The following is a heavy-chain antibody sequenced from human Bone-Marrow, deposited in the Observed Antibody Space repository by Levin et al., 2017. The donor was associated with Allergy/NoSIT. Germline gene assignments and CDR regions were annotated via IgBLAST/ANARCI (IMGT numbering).Heavy chain of an antibody. Sequence: SQTLSLTCTVSAGSITNYYWSWIRQPPGKGLEWIGYISHSGNIIYNPSLKSRVTLSVDTSKNQFSLKLSSVTAADTAVYYCARLAYNYGLDFWGQGSLVTVSS. CDR2: ISHSGNI. V-gene: IGHV4-59*08. J-gene: IGHJ4*02. CDR1: AGSITNYY. CDR3: ARLAYNYGLDF. D-gene: IGHD5-18*01.